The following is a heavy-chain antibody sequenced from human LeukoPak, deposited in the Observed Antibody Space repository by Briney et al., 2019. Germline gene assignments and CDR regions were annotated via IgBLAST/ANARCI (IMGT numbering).Heavy chain of an antibody. CDR3: TRDRGAYNLYDY. J-gene: IGHJ4*02. D-gene: IGHD1-1*01. V-gene: IGHV3-49*03. CDR1: GFTFGDYA. Sequence: GGSLRLSCIASGFTFGDYAMSWIRQAPGKGLEWVGFIRSKAYGETADYAASVKGRFTISRDDSKAIAYLQMNSLKTEDTAVYHCTRDRGAYNLYDYWGQGTLVTVSS. CDR2: IRSKAYGETA.